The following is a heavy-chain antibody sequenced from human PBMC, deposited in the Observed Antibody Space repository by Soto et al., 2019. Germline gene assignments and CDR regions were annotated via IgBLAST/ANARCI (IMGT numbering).Heavy chain of an antibody. D-gene: IGHD3-10*01. J-gene: IGHJ3*02. CDR3: ATLSRCCYYCNSFDI. V-gene: IGHV1-2*02. Sequence: ASVKVSCKASGYSFTDHYIHWVRQAPGQGLEWMGWVNPNSGGTNYAQRFQGRVTMTRDTSITTAYMELSSLRSDDTALFFCATLSRCCYYCNSFDIWGQGTMVTVSS. CDR1: GYSFTDHY. CDR2: VNPNSGGT.